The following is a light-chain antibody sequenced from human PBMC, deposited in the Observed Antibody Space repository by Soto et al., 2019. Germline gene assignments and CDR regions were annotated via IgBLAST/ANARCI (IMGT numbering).Light chain of an antibody. CDR2: SAS. CDR3: QQYNKWPQWT. J-gene: IGKJ1*01. CDR1: QSIRTD. Sequence: EVVLPLSPATLSVSPVESATLSCRASQSIRTDLAWYQQQPGHAPSLLIFSASTRATGVPAKFSGSGSGTGFTLTISSLQSEEFAVYYCQQYNKWPQWTFGQGTKVDI. V-gene: IGKV3-15*01.